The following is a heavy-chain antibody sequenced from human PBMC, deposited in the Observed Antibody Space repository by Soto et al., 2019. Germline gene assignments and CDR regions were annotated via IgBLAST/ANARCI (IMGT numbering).Heavy chain of an antibody. CDR3: ARVEGVPAAGTYYYYGMDV. J-gene: IGHJ6*02. D-gene: IGHD2-2*01. CDR2: IYYSGST. CDR1: GGSISSSSYY. V-gene: IGHV4-39*01. Sequence: SETLSLTCTVSGGSISSSSYYWGWIRQPPGKGLEWIGSIYYSGSTYYNPSLKSRVTISVDTSKNQFSLKLSSVTAADTAVYYCARVEGVPAAGTYYYYGMDVWGQGTTVTVSS.